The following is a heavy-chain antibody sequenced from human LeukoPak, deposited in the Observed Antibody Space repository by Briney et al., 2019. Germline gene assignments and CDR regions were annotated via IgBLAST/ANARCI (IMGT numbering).Heavy chain of an antibody. CDR1: GFTFSRFN. CDR3: ARGFLDFDF. J-gene: IGHJ4*01. V-gene: IGHV3-33*01. CDR2: IWYDGTDT. D-gene: IGHD3-3*01. Sequence: TSLRLSCVASGFTFSRFNMHWVRQAPGKGLEWVALIWYDGTDTYYADSVKGRFTISRDDSKNTVYLQMNSLRAEDTAFHYCARGFLDFDFWGHGTLVTVSS.